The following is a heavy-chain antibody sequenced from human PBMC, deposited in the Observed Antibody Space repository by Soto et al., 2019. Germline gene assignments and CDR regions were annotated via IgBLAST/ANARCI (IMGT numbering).Heavy chain of an antibody. CDR2: IYSGGST. V-gene: IGHV3-53*01. CDR3: ARERIDYYDSSGANWFDP. CDR1: GFTVSSNY. J-gene: IGHJ5*02. D-gene: IGHD3-22*01. Sequence: GGSLSLSCAASGFTVSSNYMSWVRQAPGKGLEWVSVIYSGGSTYYADSVKGRFTISRDNSKNTLYLQMNSLRAEDTAVYYCARERIDYYDSSGANWFDPWGQGTLVTVSS.